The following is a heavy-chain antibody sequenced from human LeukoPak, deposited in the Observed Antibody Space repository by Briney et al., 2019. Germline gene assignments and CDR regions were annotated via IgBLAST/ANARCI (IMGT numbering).Heavy chain of an antibody. CDR2: IKSKTDGGTT. CDR3: TTDGIVVVTAIAIDY. J-gene: IGHJ4*02. CDR1: GFTFSNAW. Sequence: GGSLRLFCAASGFTFSNAWMSWVRQAPGKGLEWVGRIKSKTDGGTTDHAAPVKGRFTISRDDSKNTLYLQMNSLKTEDTAVYYCTTDGIVVVTAIAIDYWGQGTLVTVSS. D-gene: IGHD2-21*02. V-gene: IGHV3-15*01.